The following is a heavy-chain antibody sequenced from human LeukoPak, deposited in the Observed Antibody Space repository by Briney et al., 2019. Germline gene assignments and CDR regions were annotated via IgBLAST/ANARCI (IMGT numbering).Heavy chain of an antibody. J-gene: IGHJ1*01. CDR1: GGAFSSYA. D-gene: IGHD3-3*01. V-gene: IGHV1-69*06. CDR2: IIPMFGTV. Sequence: SVKVSCKASGGAFSSYAINWVRQAPGQGLEWMGRIIPMFGTVNYEQKFQGRVTIIADKFTSTAYMELSSLRFEDTAVYYCARERFLEWYFPFQHWGQGTLVTVSS. CDR3: ARERFLEWYFPFQH.